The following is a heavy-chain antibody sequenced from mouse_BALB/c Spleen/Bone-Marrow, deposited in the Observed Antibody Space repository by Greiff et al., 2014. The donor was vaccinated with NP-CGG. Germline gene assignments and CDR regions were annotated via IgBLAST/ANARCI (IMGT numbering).Heavy chain of an antibody. V-gene: IGHV2-9*02. J-gene: IGHJ4*01. CDR3: ARDRGFGYDRTMDS. Sequence: VMLVESGPGLVAPSQSLSITCTVSGFSLTSYGVHWVRQPPGKGLEWLGVIWAGGSTNYNSALMSRLSISKDNSKSQVFLKMNSLQTDDTAMYYCARDRGFGYDRTMDSWGQGTSVTVPS. CDR1: GFSLTSYG. D-gene: IGHD2-2*01. CDR2: IWAGGST.